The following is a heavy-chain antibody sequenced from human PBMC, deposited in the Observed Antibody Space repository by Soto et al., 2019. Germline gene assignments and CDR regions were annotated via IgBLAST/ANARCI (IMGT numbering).Heavy chain of an antibody. V-gene: IGHV1-2*02. Sequence: ASVKVSCKASGYSFTGYSMHWVRQAPGQGLEWMGGIDPKNGATNYAQKFQGRVTMTEDTSTNTAYMELSSLRSEDTAVYYCATARLRFFEWFHDYWGQGTLVTVSS. D-gene: IGHD3-3*01. CDR1: GYSFTGYS. J-gene: IGHJ4*02. CDR3: ATARLRFFEWFHDY. CDR2: IDPKNGAT.